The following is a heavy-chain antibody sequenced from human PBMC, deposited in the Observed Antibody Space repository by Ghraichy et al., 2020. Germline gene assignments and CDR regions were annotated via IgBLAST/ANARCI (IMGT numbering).Heavy chain of an antibody. CDR2: IWYDGSNK. D-gene: IGHD6-19*01. CDR3: ARDWDSSGWSR. Sequence: LSLTCAASGFTFSSYGMHWVRQAPGKGLEWVAVIWYDGSNKYYADSVKGRFTISRDNSKNTLYLQMNSLRAEDTAVYYCARDWDSSGWSRWGQGTLVTVSS. V-gene: IGHV3-33*01. CDR1: GFTFSSYG. J-gene: IGHJ4*02.